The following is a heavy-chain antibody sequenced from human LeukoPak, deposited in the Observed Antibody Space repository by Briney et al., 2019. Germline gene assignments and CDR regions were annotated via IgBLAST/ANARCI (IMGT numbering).Heavy chain of an antibody. J-gene: IGHJ4*02. CDR2: ISGSDNII. Sequence: GGSLRLSCAASGFTFSDHYMSWIRQAPGKGLEWLSYISGSDNIIYYADSVKGRFTISRDNAKNTLYLQMNSLRAEDTAVYYCAKDPHDFDTDYWGQGTLVTVSS. D-gene: IGHD3-3*01. CDR1: GFTFSDHY. CDR3: AKDPHDFDTDY. V-gene: IGHV3-11*04.